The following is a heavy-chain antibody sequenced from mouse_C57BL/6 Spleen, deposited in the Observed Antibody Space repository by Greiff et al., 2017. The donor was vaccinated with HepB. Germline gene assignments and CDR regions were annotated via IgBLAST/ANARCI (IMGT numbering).Heavy chain of an antibody. Sequence: VMLVESGPGLVQPSQSLSITCTVSGFSLTSYGVHWVRQSPGKGLEWLGVIWSGGSTDYNAAFISRLSISKDNSKSQVFFKMNSLQADDTAIYYCARNGNYGSSYGYFDVWGTGTTVTVSS. CDR2: IWSGGST. V-gene: IGHV2-2*01. D-gene: IGHD1-1*01. CDR3: ARNGNYGSSYGYFDV. CDR1: GFSLTSYG. J-gene: IGHJ1*03.